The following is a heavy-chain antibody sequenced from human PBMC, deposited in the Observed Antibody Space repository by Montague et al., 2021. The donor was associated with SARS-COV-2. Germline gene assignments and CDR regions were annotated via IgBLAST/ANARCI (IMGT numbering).Heavy chain of an antibody. CDR3: ARGSGWMGNAFDI. CDR1: GGSISSYY. J-gene: IGHJ3*02. D-gene: IGHD6-19*01. Sequence: SETLSLTCTVSGGSISSYYWSWIRQPPGKGLEWIGYIYYSGSTNYNPSLKLRVTISVDTSKNQFSLKLSSVTAADTAVYYCARGSGWMGNAFDIWGQGTMVTVSS. V-gene: IGHV4-59*01. CDR2: IYYSGST.